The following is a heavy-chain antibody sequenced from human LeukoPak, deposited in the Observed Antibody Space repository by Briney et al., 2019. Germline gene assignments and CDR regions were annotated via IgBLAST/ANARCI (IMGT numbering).Heavy chain of an antibody. D-gene: IGHD3-22*01. Sequence: GGSLRLSCAASGFTFSNAWMSWVRQAPGKGLEWVGRVKSKTDGGTTDYAAPVKGRFTISGGDSKNTLYLQMNSLKTEDTAVYYCTTGGYYDSSGYYYAYFDYWGQGTLVTVSS. CDR2: VKSKTDGGTT. V-gene: IGHV3-15*01. CDR1: GFTFSNAW. CDR3: TTGGYYDSSGYYYAYFDY. J-gene: IGHJ4*02.